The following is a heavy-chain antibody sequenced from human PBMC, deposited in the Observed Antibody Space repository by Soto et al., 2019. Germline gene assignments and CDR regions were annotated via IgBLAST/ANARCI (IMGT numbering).Heavy chain of an antibody. CDR3: VRDQVGEDSGYHFYGMYV. V-gene: IGHV3-48*03. CDR1: GFTFNSYE. Sequence: GWSLRLSCAASGFTFNSYEMNWVRQAPGKGLEWVSYITNSGSSILYADSVKGRFTISRDNAKNSLTLQMDSLRAEDTAVYYCVRDQVGEDSGYHFYGMYVWAQGTTVAGS. D-gene: IGHD1-26*01. CDR2: ITNSGSSI. J-gene: IGHJ6*02.